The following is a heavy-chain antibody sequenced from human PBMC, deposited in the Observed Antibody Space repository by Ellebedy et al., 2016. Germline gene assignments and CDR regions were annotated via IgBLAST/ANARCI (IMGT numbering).Heavy chain of an antibody. Sequence: GESLKISXAASGFTFSSYSMNWVRQAPGKGLEWVSSISSSSSYIYYADSVKGRFTISRDNAKNSLYLQMNSLRAEDTAVYYCARLLADYDSSGYYLWGQGTLVTVSS. CDR3: ARLLADYDSSGYYL. J-gene: IGHJ5*02. D-gene: IGHD3-22*01. CDR2: ISSSSSYI. V-gene: IGHV3-21*01. CDR1: GFTFSSYS.